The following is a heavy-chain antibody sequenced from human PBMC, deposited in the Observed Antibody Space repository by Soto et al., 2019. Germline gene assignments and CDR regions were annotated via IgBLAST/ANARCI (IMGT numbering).Heavy chain of an antibody. Sequence: GGSLRLSCAASGFTFSSYWMHWVRQAPGKGLVWVSRIYTDVSTTTYADSVKGRFTISRDNAKNTLYLQMSSLRAEDTALYYCARGEMATITASDYWGQGTLVTVSS. CDR1: GFTFSSYW. CDR2: IYTDVSTT. V-gene: IGHV3-74*01. D-gene: IGHD5-12*01. J-gene: IGHJ4*02. CDR3: ARGEMATITASDY.